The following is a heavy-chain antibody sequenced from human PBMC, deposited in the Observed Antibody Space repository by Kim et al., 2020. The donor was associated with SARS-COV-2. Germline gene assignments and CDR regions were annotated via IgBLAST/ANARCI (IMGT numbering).Heavy chain of an antibody. D-gene: IGHD6-19*01. CDR2: ISYDGTNK. Sequence: GGSLRLSCAASGFTFSNYGIHWVRQAPGKRLEWVAVISYDGTNKYYADSVKGRFNISRDNSKNTLYLQMNSLRAEDTAVYYCAKDRPTVAGITHLSGFNYWGQGTLVTVSS. CDR3: AKDRPTVAGITHLSGFNY. CDR1: GFTFSNYG. J-gene: IGHJ4*02. V-gene: IGHV3-30*18.